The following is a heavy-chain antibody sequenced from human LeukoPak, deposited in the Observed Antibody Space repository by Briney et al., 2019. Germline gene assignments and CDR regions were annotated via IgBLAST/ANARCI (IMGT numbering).Heavy chain of an antibody. V-gene: IGHV3-7*01. J-gene: IGHJ4*02. CDR2: IKQGGSEK. CDR1: GFTFSSYW. Sequence: GGSLRLSCAASGFTFSSYWMSGVRQAPGKGLEWVANIKQGGSEKYYVDSVKGRFTISRDNAKNSLYLQMNSLRAEDTAVCYCARSLWGSTSCFDYWGQGTLVTVSS. D-gene: IGHD2-2*01. CDR3: ARSLWGSTSCFDY.